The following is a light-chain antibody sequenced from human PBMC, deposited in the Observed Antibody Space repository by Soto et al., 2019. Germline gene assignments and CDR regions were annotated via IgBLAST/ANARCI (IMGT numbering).Light chain of an antibody. Sequence: QSALTQPTSASGSPGQSVTISCTGSSSDVGGYNYVSWYQQHPGKAPKLMIYEVSKRPSGVPDRFSGSKSGNTASLTVSGLQADDEADYYCSSYAGSNKYVVFGGGTKLTVL. CDR1: SSDVGGYNY. V-gene: IGLV2-8*01. J-gene: IGLJ2*01. CDR2: EVS. CDR3: SSYAGSNKYVV.